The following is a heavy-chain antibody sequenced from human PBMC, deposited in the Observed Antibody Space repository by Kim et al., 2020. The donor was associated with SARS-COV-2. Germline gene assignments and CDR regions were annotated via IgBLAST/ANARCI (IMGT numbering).Heavy chain of an antibody. D-gene: IGHD3-10*01. V-gene: IGHV3-21*01. CDR3: AREPPRITQYGMDV. J-gene: IGHJ6*02. CDR2: ISSSSRSI. CDR1: GFTFSSYT. Sequence: GGSLRLSCAASGFTFSSYTMNWVRQAPGKGLEWVSCISSSSRSIYYADSVKGRFTISRDNAKNSLYLQMNSLRAEDMAVYYCAREPPRITQYGMDVWGQGTTVTVSS.